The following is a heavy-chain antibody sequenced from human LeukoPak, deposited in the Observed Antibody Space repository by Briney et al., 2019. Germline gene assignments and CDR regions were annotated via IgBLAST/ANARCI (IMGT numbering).Heavy chain of an antibody. J-gene: IGHJ5*02. CDR1: GFTFSSYG. V-gene: IGHV3-33*01. D-gene: IGHD3-3*01. Sequence: GGSLRLSCAAPGFTFSSYGMHWVRQAPGKGLEWVAVIWYDGSNKYYADSVKGRFTISRDNSKNTLYLQMNSLRAEDTAVYYCARDGTIFGVVPHGWFDPWGQGTLVTVSS. CDR2: IWYDGSNK. CDR3: ARDGTIFGVVPHGWFDP.